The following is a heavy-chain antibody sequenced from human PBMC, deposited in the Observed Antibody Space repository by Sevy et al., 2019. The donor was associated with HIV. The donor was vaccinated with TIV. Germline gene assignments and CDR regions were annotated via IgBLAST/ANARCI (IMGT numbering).Heavy chain of an antibody. CDR3: ARDQGKDAPMDV. J-gene: IGHJ6*02. Sequence: GGSLRLSCVASGFTFRNYGMHWVRQAPGKGLEWVAVIWHDGKNKNYAESVKGRFTIFIDNSKNTLYLEMNSLRVEVTAVFYCARDQGKDAPMDVWGQGTTVTVSS. CDR2: IWHDGKNK. CDR1: GFTFRNYG. V-gene: IGHV3-33*01. D-gene: IGHD6-13*01.